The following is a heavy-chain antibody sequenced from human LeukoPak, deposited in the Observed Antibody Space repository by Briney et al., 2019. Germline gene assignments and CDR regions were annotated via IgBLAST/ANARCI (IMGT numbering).Heavy chain of an antibody. J-gene: IGHJ4*02. CDR3: ARGRRIAAAGLYYFDY. CDR2: ISSSSRYI. CDR1: GFTFSSYS. V-gene: IGHV3-21*01. Sequence: PGGSLRLSCAASGFTFSSYSRNWVRQAPGKGLEWVSSISSSSRYIYYADSVKGRFTISRDNAKNSLYLQMNSLRAEDTAVYYCARGRRIAAAGLYYFDYWGQGTLVTVSS. D-gene: IGHD6-13*01.